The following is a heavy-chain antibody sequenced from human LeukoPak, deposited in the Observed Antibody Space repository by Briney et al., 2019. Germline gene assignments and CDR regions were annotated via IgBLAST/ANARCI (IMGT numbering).Heavy chain of an antibody. CDR1: GGTFSSYA. CDR3: ARDRDLEAFDY. CDR2: IILILGIA. D-gene: IGHD1-1*01. V-gene: IGHV1-69*04. Sequence: GASVKVSCKASGGTFSSYAISWVRQAPGQGLEWMGRIILILGIANYAQKFQGRVTITADKSTSTAYMELSSLRSEDTAVYYCARDRDLEAFDYWGQGTLVTVSS. J-gene: IGHJ4*02.